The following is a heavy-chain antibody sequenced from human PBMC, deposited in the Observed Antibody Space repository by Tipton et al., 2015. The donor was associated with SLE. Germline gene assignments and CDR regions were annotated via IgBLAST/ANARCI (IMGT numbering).Heavy chain of an antibody. D-gene: IGHD3-16*01. Sequence: GLVKPSETLSLTCAVYGGSFSGYSWSWIRQPPGKGLEWIGEINHSGSTNYNPSLKSRVTISVDTSKNQFSLQLSSVTAADTAVYYCALGSMITFGGVINYWGQGTLVTVSS. J-gene: IGHJ4*02. CDR3: ALGSMITFGGVINY. CDR2: INHSGST. CDR1: GGSFSGYS. V-gene: IGHV4-34*01.